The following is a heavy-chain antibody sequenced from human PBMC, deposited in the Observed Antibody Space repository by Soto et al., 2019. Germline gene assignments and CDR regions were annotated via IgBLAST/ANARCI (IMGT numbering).Heavy chain of an antibody. D-gene: IGHD2-2*01. J-gene: IGHJ4*02. Sequence: GGSLRLSFAASGFTFSTYAMSLVRQAPGKGLEWVSAISGSSGSTYYADSVKGRFTISRDNAKNTLYLQMNSLRAEHTAVYYCTSGPPMYCSSSSCYASPFDYWGQGTLVTVSS. CDR2: ISGSSGST. CDR1: GFTFSTYA. V-gene: IGHV3-23*01. CDR3: TSGPPMYCSSSSCYASPFDY.